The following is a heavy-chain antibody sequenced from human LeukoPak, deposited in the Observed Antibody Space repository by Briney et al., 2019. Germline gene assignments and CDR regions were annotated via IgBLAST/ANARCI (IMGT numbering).Heavy chain of an antibody. Sequence: GGSLRLSCAASGFTFSNAWMSWVRQAPGKGLEWVGRIKSKTDGGTTDYAAPVKGRFTISRDDSKNTLYLQMNSLKTEDTAVYYCTTVRGRPEPHDFDYWGQGTLVTVSS. V-gene: IGHV3-15*01. D-gene: IGHD1-14*01. CDR2: IKSKTDGGTT. CDR3: TTVRGRPEPHDFDY. CDR1: GFTFSNAW. J-gene: IGHJ4*02.